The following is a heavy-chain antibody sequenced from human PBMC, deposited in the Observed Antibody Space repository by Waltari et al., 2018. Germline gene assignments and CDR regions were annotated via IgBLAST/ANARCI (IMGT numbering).Heavy chain of an antibody. CDR1: GLPFADYA. J-gene: IGHJ5*02. CDR2: ISWNSGSI. V-gene: IGHV3-9*01. CDR3: AKSDWGGATRSGAS. D-gene: IGHD1-26*01. Sequence: EVQLVESGGGLVQPGRSLRLSCAASGLPFADYAMHWVRQPPGKGLEWVSGISWNSGSIGYADSVKGRFTISRDNAKNSLYLQMNSLRAEDTALYYCAKSDWGGATRSGASWGQGTLVTVSS.